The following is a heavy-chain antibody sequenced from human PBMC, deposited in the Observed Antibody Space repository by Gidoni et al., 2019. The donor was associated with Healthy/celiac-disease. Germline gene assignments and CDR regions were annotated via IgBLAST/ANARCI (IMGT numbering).Heavy chain of an antibody. Sequence: EVQLLESGGGLVQPGGSLRLSCAASGFTCSIYAMSWVRQAPGKGLEWVSAISGSGGSTYYADSVKGRFTISRDNSKNTLYLQMNSLRAEDTAVYYCARTTVTTYGYFDYWGQGTLVTVSS. CDR1: GFTCSIYA. V-gene: IGHV3-23*01. CDR2: ISGSGGST. CDR3: ARTTVTTYGYFDY. D-gene: IGHD4-17*01. J-gene: IGHJ4*02.